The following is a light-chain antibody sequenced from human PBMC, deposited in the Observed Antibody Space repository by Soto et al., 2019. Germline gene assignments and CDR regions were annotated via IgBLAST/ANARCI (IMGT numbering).Light chain of an antibody. CDR3: QQYNNSPLWT. CDR1: QSVSSN. J-gene: IGKJ1*01. Sequence: EIVMTQSPATLSVSPGERATLSCRASQSVSSNLAWYQQKPGQAPRLLIYGASTRATGIPARFSGSGSGTEFTLTISSLQSEEFAVYYCQQYNNSPLWTFGQGTKVEIK. V-gene: IGKV3-15*01. CDR2: GAS.